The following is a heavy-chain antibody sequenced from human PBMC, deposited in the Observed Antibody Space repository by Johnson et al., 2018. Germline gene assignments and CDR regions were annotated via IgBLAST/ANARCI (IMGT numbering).Heavy chain of an antibody. Sequence: VQLVQSGGGLVQPGRSLRLSCAASGFTFDDYAMHWVRQAPGKGLEWVSGISWNSGSIGYADSVKGRFTISSDNAKTSLYLQMDSLRAEDTALYYCAKEGWFGGNYYYYYMDVWGKGTTVTVSS. CDR1: GFTFDDYA. D-gene: IGHD3-10*01. V-gene: IGHV3-9*01. CDR3: AKEGWFGGNYYYYYMDV. CDR2: ISWNSGSI. J-gene: IGHJ6*03.